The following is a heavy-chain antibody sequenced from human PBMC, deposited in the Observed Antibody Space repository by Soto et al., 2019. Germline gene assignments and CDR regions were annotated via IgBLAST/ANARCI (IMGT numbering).Heavy chain of an antibody. V-gene: IGHV3-7*01. Sequence: EVQLVDSGGALVQPGESLRLSCAASGFTFSDYLMTWVRQAPGKGLEWVATIKQDGNEKYYVDSVKGRFTISRDNAKNSLYLQLNALRAEDTAVYYCAIGHWLGKWGQGTRSPSPQ. CDR1: GFTFSDYL. CDR3: AIGHWLGK. D-gene: IGHD6-19*01. J-gene: IGHJ4*02. CDR2: IKQDGNEK.